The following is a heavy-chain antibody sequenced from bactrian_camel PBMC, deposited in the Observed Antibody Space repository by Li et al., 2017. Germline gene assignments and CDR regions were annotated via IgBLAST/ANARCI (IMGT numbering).Heavy chain of an antibody. CDR3: AAGTFRGGCSQHY. V-gene: IGHV3S54*01. D-gene: IGHD2*01. CDR1: GYMYGAAC. J-gene: IGHJ4*01. CDR2: VGSGGDKS. Sequence: VQLVESGGDSVQAGGSLRLSCAYSGYMYGAACMGWFRRTPGKEREGVASTCTGVGSGGDKSYYADSVKGRFTISRDNAKHTAYLQMNSLKSEDTAMYYCAAGTFRGGCSQHYWGRGTQVTVS.